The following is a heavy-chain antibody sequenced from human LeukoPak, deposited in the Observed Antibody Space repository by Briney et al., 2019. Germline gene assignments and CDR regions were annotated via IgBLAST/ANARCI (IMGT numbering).Heavy chain of an antibody. D-gene: IGHD2-15*01. CDR3: ALKVVAATYFDY. CDR2: ISSSSSYI. J-gene: IGHJ4*02. Sequence: GGSLRLSCAASGFTFSSYSMNWVRQAPGKGLEWVSSISSSSSYIYYADSVKGRFTISRDNAKNSLYLQMNSLRAEDTAVYYCALKVVAATYFDYWGQGTLVTVSS. V-gene: IGHV3-21*01. CDR1: GFTFSSYS.